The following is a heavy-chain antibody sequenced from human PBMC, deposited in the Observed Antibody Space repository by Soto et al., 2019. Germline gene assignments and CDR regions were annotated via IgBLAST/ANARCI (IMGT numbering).Heavy chain of an antibody. J-gene: IGHJ5*02. V-gene: IGHV3-23*01. Sequence: QPGGSLRLSCAASGFTFSSYAMSWVRQAPGKGLEWVSAISGSGGSTYYADSVKGRFTISRDNSKNTLYLQMNSLRAEDTAVYYCAKDPAGYSSSWIFRLGWFDPWGQGTLVTVSS. D-gene: IGHD6-13*01. CDR1: GFTFSSYA. CDR3: AKDPAGYSSSWIFRLGWFDP. CDR2: ISGSGGST.